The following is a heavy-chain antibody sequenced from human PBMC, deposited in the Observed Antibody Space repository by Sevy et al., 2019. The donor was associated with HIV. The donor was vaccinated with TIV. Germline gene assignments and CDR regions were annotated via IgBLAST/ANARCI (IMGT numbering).Heavy chain of an antibody. Sequence: GGSLRLSCAASGFTFSSYAMNWVRQAPGKGLEWVSGISGSGGRGDKTNYADSVKGRFTISRDDSKNSLYLQLNSLRAEDTAIYYCARKYDSSGYFDYCGQGTLVTVSS. CDR2: ISGSGGRGDKT. CDR1: GFTFSSYA. CDR3: ARKYDSSGYFDY. D-gene: IGHD3-22*01. V-gene: IGHV3-23*01. J-gene: IGHJ4*02.